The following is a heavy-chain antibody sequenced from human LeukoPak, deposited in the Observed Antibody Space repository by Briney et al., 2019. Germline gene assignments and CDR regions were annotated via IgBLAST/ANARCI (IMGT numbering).Heavy chain of an antibody. D-gene: IGHD4-23*01. V-gene: IGHV4-59*08. CDR3: ARTWALKWELPGQFDY. J-gene: IGHJ4*02. Sequence: MTSETLSLTRTVSVGSLSLYYWNWLRRSPGKTLEWIGFGYYKGTTNYNPRPISRVSMSVDMSRNQFSLSLTSVTAADTAVYYCARTWALKWELPGQFDYWGQGRLVTVSS. CDR1: VGSLSLYY. CDR2: GYYKGTT.